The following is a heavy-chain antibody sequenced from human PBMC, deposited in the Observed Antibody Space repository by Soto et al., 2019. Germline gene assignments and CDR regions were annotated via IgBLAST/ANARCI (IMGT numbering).Heavy chain of an antibody. CDR1: GFTVSSNY. V-gene: IGHV3-66*01. CDR3: ARDMVRGLYPESFQH. D-gene: IGHD3-10*01. J-gene: IGHJ1*01. CDR2: IYSGGST. Sequence: EVQLVESGGGLVQPGGSLRLSCAASGFTVSSNYMSWVRQAPGKGLEWVSVIYSGGSTYYADSVKGRFTISRDNSKNTLYLQMNSLRAEDTAVYYCARDMVRGLYPESFQHWGQGTLVTVSS.